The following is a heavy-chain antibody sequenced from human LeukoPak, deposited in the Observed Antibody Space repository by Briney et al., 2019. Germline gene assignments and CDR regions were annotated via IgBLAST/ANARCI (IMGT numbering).Heavy chain of an antibody. Sequence: PGGSLRLSCAASGFTFSDYYMKWIRQAPGKRLEWVSSISSSGNNIYYADSIKGRFTISRYKAKNSLYLQMNSLRGEDTAVYYCARYSTSNAFDIWGQGTMVTVSS. J-gene: IGHJ3*02. CDR1: GFTFSDYY. D-gene: IGHD2-2*01. V-gene: IGHV3-11*04. CDR2: ISSSGNNI. CDR3: ARYSTSNAFDI.